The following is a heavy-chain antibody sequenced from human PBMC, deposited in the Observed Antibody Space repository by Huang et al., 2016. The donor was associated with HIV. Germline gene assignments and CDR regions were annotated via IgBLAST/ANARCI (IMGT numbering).Heavy chain of an antibody. J-gene: IGHJ4*02. Sequence: QVQLLQSGAEVKKPGSSVKVPCKASGGTFSNLALSWVRQAPGQGLEWRGGTIPIFGVTNYAQKFQGRVTLNADERTTTAYMELTGLTSEDTAIYYCAYWGNGYNSPFDCWGQGTLVTVSS. CDR3: AYWGNGYNSPFDC. D-gene: IGHD5-18*01. V-gene: IGHV1-69*01. CDR1: GGTFSNLA. CDR2: TIPIFGVT.